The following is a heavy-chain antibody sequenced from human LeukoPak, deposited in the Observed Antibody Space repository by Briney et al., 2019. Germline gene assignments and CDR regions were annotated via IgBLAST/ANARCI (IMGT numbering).Heavy chain of an antibody. Sequence: GGSLRLSCAASGFTVSSNYMSWVRQAPGKGLEWLSVIYSGGSTYYADSVKGRFTISRDNSKNTVYLQVYSLRAEDTAVYYCARGSRIAAVLDCWGQGTLVTVSS. CDR3: ARGSRIAAVLDC. D-gene: IGHD6-13*01. CDR2: IYSGGST. J-gene: IGHJ4*02. V-gene: IGHV3-53*01. CDR1: GFTVSSNY.